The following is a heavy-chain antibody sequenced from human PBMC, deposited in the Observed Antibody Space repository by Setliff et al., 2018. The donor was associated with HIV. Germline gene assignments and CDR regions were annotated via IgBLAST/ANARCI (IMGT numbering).Heavy chain of an antibody. CDR3: ARDTSYYYDSSGLNP. D-gene: IGHD3-22*01. CDR1: GYSISRGYY. J-gene: IGHJ5*02. CDR2: IFHTGSF. Sequence: SETLSLTCTVAGYSISRGYYWGWIRQSPGKTLEWIGSIFHTGSFSYNPSLRSRVTISVDTSKNQFSLKLSSVTAADTAVYYCARDTSYYYDSSGLNPWGQGTLVTVSS. V-gene: IGHV4-38-2*02.